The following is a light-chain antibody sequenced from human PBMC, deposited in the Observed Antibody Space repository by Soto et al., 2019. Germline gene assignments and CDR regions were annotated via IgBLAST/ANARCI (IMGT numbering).Light chain of an antibody. CDR1: TGDVGAYNF. CDR2: DAS. J-gene: IGLJ3*02. V-gene: IGLV2-11*01. Sequence: QSALTQPRSVSGSPGQSVTISCTGTTGDVGAYNFVSWYQLHPGKAPKLMIYDASKRPSGVPDRFSASKSGNTASMTIAGLQADDEADYYCCSYAGSFDWVFGGGTKLTGL. CDR3: CSYAGSFDWV.